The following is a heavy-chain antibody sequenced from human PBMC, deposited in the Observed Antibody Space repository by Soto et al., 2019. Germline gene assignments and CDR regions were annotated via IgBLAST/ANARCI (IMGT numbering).Heavy chain of an antibody. CDR3: GRGDGDYHDGNGYLGRP. J-gene: IGHJ5*02. V-gene: IGHV3-74*01. D-gene: IGHD3-22*01. CDR1: GFTFSSYW. Sequence: EVQLVDSGGDLVQPGGSLRLSCAASGFTFSSYWMHWVRQAPGKGLVWVSSIKSDGSGAIYADSVKGRFTVSRDKAKNTLYLRMNSLSTADWAVYYCGRGDGDYHDGNGYLGRPWGQGTRVTVSS. CDR2: IKSDGSGA.